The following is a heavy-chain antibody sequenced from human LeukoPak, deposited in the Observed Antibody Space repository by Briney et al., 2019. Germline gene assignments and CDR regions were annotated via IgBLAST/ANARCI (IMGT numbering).Heavy chain of an antibody. Sequence: ASVKVSCKASGYTFTNYDIHWVRQAPGQGLEWMGRVSPYNGNTYYSQRFQGRVTITKDTSTGTAYMDLRNLRDDDTAMYYCARNGRVRRVVKDLFEYWGQGTLVAVSS. V-gene: IGHV1-18*01. CDR1: GYTFTNYD. D-gene: IGHD3-10*01. CDR3: ARNGRVRRVVKDLFEY. CDR2: VSPYNGNT. J-gene: IGHJ4*02.